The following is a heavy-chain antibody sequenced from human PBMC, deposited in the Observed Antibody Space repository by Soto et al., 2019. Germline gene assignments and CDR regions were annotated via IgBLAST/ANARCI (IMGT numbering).Heavy chain of an antibody. J-gene: IGHJ4*02. CDR1: GFTFSSYS. Sequence: EVQLVESGGGLVQPGGSLRLSCAASGFTFSSYSMNWVRQAPGKGLEWVSYISSSSSTIYYADSVKGRFTISRDNAXNSLYLQMNSLRDEDTAVYYCARGEPHSSGWTFDYWGQGTLVTVSS. D-gene: IGHD6-19*01. CDR3: ARGEPHSSGWTFDY. CDR2: ISSSSSTI. V-gene: IGHV3-48*02.